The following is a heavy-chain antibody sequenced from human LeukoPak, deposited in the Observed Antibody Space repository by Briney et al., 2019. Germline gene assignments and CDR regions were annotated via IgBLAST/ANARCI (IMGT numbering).Heavy chain of an antibody. CDR3: AKDSVAATLPNWFDP. D-gene: IGHD2-15*01. V-gene: IGHV3-53*05. CDR1: GFTVSSNY. CDR2: IYSGDNT. Sequence: PGGSLRLSCAASGFTVSSNYMSWVRQAPGKGLEWVSVIYSGDNTYYADSVKGRFTISRDNSKNTLYLQMNSLRAEDTAVYYCAKDSVAATLPNWFDPWGQGTLVTVSS. J-gene: IGHJ5*02.